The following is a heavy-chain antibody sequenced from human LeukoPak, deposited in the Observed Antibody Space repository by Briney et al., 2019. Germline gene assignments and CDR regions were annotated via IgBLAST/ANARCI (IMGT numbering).Heavy chain of an antibody. V-gene: IGHV1-18*01. Sequence: GASVKVSCKASGYTFTSYGINWVRQAPGQGLQWMGWISAYNGDTKHAQKLQGRVTMTTDTSTSTAYMELRSLRSDDTAVYYCARAGITSGWAQNMDYWGQGTLVTVSS. CDR2: ISAYNGDT. CDR3: ARAGITSGWAQNMDY. CDR1: GYTFTSYG. J-gene: IGHJ4*02. D-gene: IGHD6-19*01.